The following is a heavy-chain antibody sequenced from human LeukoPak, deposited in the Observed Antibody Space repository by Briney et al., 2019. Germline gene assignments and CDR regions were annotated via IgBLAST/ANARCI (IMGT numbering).Heavy chain of an antibody. CDR2: INPNSGGT. Sequence: ASVNVSCKASGYTFTGYYMHWVRQAPGQGLEWMGWINPNSGGTNYAQKFQGRVTMTRDTSISTAYMELSRLRSDDTAVYYCARVVPAAISYYYYGMDVWGQGTTVTVSS. V-gene: IGHV1-2*02. CDR1: GYTFTGYY. D-gene: IGHD2-2*01. CDR3: ARVVPAAISYYYYGMDV. J-gene: IGHJ6*02.